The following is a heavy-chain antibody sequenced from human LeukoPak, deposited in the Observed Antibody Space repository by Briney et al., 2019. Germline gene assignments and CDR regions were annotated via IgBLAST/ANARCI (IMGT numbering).Heavy chain of an antibody. Sequence: PGGSLRLSCAASGFIFSDSYMNWIRQTPGKGPEWIASISSRGNTIYYADSVKGRFTISRDNAKNSIYLQMSSLRVEDTAVYYCVRDGRTYTDFWSGYYIAWGQGTPVTVSS. CDR2: ISSRGNTI. CDR1: GFIFSDSY. CDR3: VRDGRTYTDFWSGYYIA. D-gene: IGHD3-3*01. J-gene: IGHJ5*02. V-gene: IGHV3-11*04.